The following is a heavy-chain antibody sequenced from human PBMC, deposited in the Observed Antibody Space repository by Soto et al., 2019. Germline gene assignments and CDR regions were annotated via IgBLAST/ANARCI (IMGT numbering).Heavy chain of an antibody. CDR2: ISAYNGNT. J-gene: IGHJ4*02. CDR1: GYTFTSYG. Sequence: QVQLVQSGAEVKKPGASVKVSCKASGYTFTSYGISWVRQAPGQGLEWMGWISAYNGNTNYAQKLQGRVTMTTDTSTSTAYIELRSLRSDDTAVYYCARDYYTGGRDTAMVDDVNLDYWGQGTLVTVSS. D-gene: IGHD5-18*01. V-gene: IGHV1-18*01. CDR3: ARDYYTGGRDTAMVDDVNLDY.